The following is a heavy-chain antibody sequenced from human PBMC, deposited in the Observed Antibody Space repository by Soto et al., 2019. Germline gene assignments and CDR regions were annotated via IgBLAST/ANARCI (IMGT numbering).Heavy chain of an antibody. CDR3: VRLGSPDTTGDFDY. CDR2: VYCHDDK. D-gene: IGHD7-27*01. V-gene: IGHV2-5*01. CDR1: GFSLTTPGLG. J-gene: IGHJ4*02. Sequence: QITLKHSGPTLVKPTQTLTLTCTVSGFSLTTPGLGVGWIRQPPGKALEWLTLVYCHDDKRYSSSLRDRLTMARDTSNNQVVFSMTNMDPEDSATYYCVRLGSPDTTGDFDYWGQGILVTVSS.